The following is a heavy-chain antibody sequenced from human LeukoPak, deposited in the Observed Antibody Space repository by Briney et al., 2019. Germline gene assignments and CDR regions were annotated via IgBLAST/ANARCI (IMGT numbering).Heavy chain of an antibody. CDR1: GYTFTGYY. V-gene: IGHV1-2*02. D-gene: IGHD6-6*01. J-gene: IGHJ5*02. CDR3: ARVRIAANNWFDP. CDR2: INPNSGGT. Sequence: ASVKVSCKASGYTFTGYYMHWVRQAPGQGLECMGWINPNSGGTNYAQKFQGRVTMTRDTSISTAYMELSRLRSDDTAVYYCARVRIAANNWFDPWGQGTLVTVSS.